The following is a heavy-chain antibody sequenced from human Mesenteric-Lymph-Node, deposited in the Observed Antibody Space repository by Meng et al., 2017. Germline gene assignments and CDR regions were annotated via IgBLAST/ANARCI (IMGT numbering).Heavy chain of an antibody. V-gene: IGHV4-30-4*01. CDR2: IYNSGST. CDR1: GGSISSGDYS. CDR3: AREGRSHQVGVSVY. J-gene: IGHJ4*02. D-gene: IGHD2-21*01. Sequence: QESGPVLVKPSQTLSLTCTVSGGSISSGDYSWSWIRQPPGKGLEWIGYIYNSGSTYYNPSLKSRVTISVDTSKNQFSLKLRFVTAADTAVYYCAREGRSHQVGVSVYWGQGNLVTVSS.